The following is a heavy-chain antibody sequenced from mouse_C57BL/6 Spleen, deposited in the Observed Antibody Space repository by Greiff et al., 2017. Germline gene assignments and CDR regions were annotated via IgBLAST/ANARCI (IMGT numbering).Heavy chain of an antibody. V-gene: IGHV1-75*01. CDR3: ARDGITTVVATDWTDY. J-gene: IGHJ2*01. Sequence: VKLMESGPELVKPGASVKISCKASGYTFTDYYINWVKQRPGQGLEWIGWIFPGSGSTYYNEKFKGKATLTVDKSSSTAYMLLSSLTSEDSAVYFCARDGITTVVATDWTDYWGQGTTLTVSS. CDR2: IFPGSGST. CDR1: GYTFTDYY. D-gene: IGHD1-1*01.